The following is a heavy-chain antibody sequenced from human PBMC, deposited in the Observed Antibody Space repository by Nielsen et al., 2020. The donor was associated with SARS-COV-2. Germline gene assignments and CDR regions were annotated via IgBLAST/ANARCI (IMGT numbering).Heavy chain of an antibody. D-gene: IGHD2-21*02. CDR2: ISHDGSKK. CDR1: GFTFSTFG. V-gene: IGHV3-30*18. CDR3: AKDSGDYDNYGMDV. Sequence: GGSLRLSCAASGFTFSTFGMHWVRQAPGKGLEWVAPISHDGSKKYYADSVRGRFTISRDNSKNTLYLQMNSLRPEDTALYYCAKDSGDYDNYGMDVWGQGTTVTVSS. J-gene: IGHJ6*02.